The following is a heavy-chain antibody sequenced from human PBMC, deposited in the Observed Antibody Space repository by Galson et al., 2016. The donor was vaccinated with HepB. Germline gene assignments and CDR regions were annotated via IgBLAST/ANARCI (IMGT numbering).Heavy chain of an antibody. D-gene: IGHD3/OR15-3a*01. V-gene: IGHV2-5*02. CDR1: GFSLRTPGVG. CDR2: VYWDDNK. CDR3: AHRGYSFWTDTPSWSDS. Sequence: PALVKPTQTLTLTCSFSGFSLRTPGVGVGWIRQPPGEALEWLALVYWDDNKHYSTSLQSRLTITKDTSKNQVVLTMTNMDPVDTATYYCAHRGYSFWTDTPSWSDSWGQGTLVIVSS. J-gene: IGHJ5*01.